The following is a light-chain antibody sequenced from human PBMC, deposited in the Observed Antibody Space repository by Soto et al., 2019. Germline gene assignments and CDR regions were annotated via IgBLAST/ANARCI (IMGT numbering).Light chain of an antibody. J-gene: IGKJ1*01. CDR3: QQYNNWPRT. Sequence: EIVMTQSPATLSVSPGERATLSCRASQSVSSNLAWYQQQPGQAPRLLIYGASTRATGIPARFSGSGSGTEFTLTVSSLQSEAFAVYYCQQYNNWPRTFGQGTKVDIK. V-gene: IGKV3-15*01. CDR1: QSVSSN. CDR2: GAS.